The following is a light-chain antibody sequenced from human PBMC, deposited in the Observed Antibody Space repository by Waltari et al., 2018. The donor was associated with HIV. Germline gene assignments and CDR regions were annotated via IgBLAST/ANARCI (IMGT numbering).Light chain of an antibody. J-gene: IGKJ3*01. V-gene: IGKV3-15*01. Sequence: EVVMTQSPATLSVSPGERATLSCRASQTISSNLAWYQQKRGQAPRLLIYGASTRATGIPARFSGSGSGTEFTLTIGSLQSEDFAVYYCQQYNNWPPITFGPGTKVDIK. CDR1: QTISSN. CDR3: QQYNNWPPIT. CDR2: GAS.